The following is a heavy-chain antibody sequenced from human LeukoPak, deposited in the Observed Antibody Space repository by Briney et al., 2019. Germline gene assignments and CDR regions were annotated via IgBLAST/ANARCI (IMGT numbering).Heavy chain of an antibody. CDR1: GFTFSDHY. D-gene: IGHD1-26*01. CDR2: IRNKASSYTT. V-gene: IGHV3-72*01. Sequence: GGSLRLSCAAPGFTFSDHYMDWVGQAPGKGLEWVGRIRNKASSYTTAYAASVKGRFTLSRDDSKNSLYLQMNSLKTEDTAVYYCARDSGSYYIDYWGQGTLVTVSS. J-gene: IGHJ4*02. CDR3: ARDSGSYYIDY.